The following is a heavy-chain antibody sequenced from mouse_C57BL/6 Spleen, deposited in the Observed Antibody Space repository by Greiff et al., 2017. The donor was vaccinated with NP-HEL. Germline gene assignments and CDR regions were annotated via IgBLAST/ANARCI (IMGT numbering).Heavy chain of an antibody. CDR3: ARAGGYYGSYYAMDY. J-gene: IGHJ4*01. D-gene: IGHD2-2*01. CDR1: GYAFSSSW. CDR2: IYPGDGDT. Sequence: VKLVESGPELVKPGASVKISCKASGYAFSSSWMNWVKQRPGKGLEWIGRIYPGDGDTNYNGKFKGKATLTADKSSSTAYMQLSSLTSEDSAVYFCARAGGYYGSYYAMDYWGQGTSVTVSS. V-gene: IGHV1-82*01.